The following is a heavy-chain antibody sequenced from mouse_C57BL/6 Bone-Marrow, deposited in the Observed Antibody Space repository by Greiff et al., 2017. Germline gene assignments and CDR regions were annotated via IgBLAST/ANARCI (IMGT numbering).Heavy chain of an antibody. CDR2: IYPGDGDT. Sequence: QVQLKESGAELVKPGASVKISCKASGYAFSSYWMNWVKQRPGKGLEWIGQIYPGDGDTNYNGKFKGKATLTADKSSSTAYMQLSSLTSEDSAVYFCASGYYSTLGFDYWGQGTTLTVSS. D-gene: IGHD2-5*01. CDR3: ASGYYSTLGFDY. V-gene: IGHV1-80*01. CDR1: GYAFSSYW. J-gene: IGHJ2*01.